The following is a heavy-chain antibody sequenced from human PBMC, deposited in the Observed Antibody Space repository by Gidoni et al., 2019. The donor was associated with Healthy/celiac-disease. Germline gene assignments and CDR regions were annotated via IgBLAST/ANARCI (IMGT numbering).Heavy chain of an antibody. J-gene: IGHJ4*02. CDR2: IRSKANSYAT. CDR1: GFTFSGSA. D-gene: IGHD3-3*01. Sequence: EVQLVESGGGLVQPGGSLKLSCAASGFTFSGSAMHWVRQASGKGLEWVGRIRSKANSYATAYAASVKGRFTISRDDSKNTAYLQMNSLKTEDTAVYYCTRLSGFAGFDYWGQGTLVTVSS. CDR3: TRLSGFAGFDY. V-gene: IGHV3-73*01.